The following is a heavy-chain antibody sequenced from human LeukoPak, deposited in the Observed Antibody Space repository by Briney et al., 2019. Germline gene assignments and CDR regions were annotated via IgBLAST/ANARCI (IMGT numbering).Heavy chain of an antibody. CDR1: GFTFDDYG. D-gene: IGHD6-13*01. CDR2: INWNGGST. CDR3: ARGTLKAAATDFDY. Sequence: AGGSLRLSCAASGFTFDDYGMSWVRQAPGKGLEWVSGINWNGGSTGYADSVKGRFTISRDNAKNSLYLQMNSLRAEDTALHYCARGTLKAAATDFDYWGQGTLVTVSS. J-gene: IGHJ4*02. V-gene: IGHV3-20*04.